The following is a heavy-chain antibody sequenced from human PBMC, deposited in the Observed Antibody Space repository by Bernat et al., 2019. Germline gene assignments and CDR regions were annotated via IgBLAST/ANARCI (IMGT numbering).Heavy chain of an antibody. D-gene: IGHD5-18*01. J-gene: IGHJ6*02. CDR1: GFTFSSYW. CDR2: INSDGSST. Sequence: EVQLVESGGGLVQPGGSLRLSCAASGFTFSSYWMHWVRQAPGKGLVWVSRINSDGSSTSYAESMKRRFTISRDNDKNTLYLQMNSLRAEDTAVDYCARDHRGTDTAMAKGGPYYYDYGMDVWGQGTTVTVSS. CDR3: ARDHRGTDTAMAKGGPYYYDYGMDV. V-gene: IGHV3-74*01.